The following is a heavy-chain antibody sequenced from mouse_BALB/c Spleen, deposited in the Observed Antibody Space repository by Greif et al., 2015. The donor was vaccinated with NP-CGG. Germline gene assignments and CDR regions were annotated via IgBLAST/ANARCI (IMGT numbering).Heavy chain of an antibody. Sequence: EVQLQESGAELVRSGASVKLSCTASGYNIKDYYMHWVKQRPEQGLEWIGWIDPENGDTEHAPKFQGRATMTADTSSNTAFLQLSSLTSGDTAVYYCNAAYGNSFAYWGQGTLVTVSA. CDR3: NAAYGNSFAY. CDR2: IDPENGDT. D-gene: IGHD2-10*02. J-gene: IGHJ3*01. V-gene: IGHV14-4*02. CDR1: GYNIKDYY.